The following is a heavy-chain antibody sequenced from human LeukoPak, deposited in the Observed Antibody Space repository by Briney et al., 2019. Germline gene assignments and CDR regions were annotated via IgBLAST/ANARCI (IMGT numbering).Heavy chain of an antibody. D-gene: IGHD2-15*01. CDR1: GFTFSSYS. Sequence: GGSLRLSCAASGFTFSSYSMNWVRQAPGKGLEWVSSISSSSSYINYADSVKGRFTMSRDNAKDSLYLQMNSLRAEDTAVYYCARDGVAAGGYWYFDLWGRGTLVTVSS. CDR2: ISSSSSYI. J-gene: IGHJ2*01. V-gene: IGHV3-21*01. CDR3: ARDGVAAGGYWYFDL.